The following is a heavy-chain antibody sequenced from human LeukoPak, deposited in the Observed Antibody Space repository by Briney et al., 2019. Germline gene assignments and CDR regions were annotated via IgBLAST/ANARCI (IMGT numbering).Heavy chain of an antibody. CDR3: AKVRSSGWTRGASDI. V-gene: IGHV3-9*03. J-gene: IGHJ3*02. D-gene: IGHD6-19*01. Sequence: SGGSLRLSCAASGFTFDDYAMHWVRQGPGKGLEWVSGINWNSDSIAYADSVKGRFTISRDNAKKSLYLQMNSLRAEDMALYYCAKVRSSGWTRGASDIWGQGTMVTVSS. CDR2: INWNSDSI. CDR1: GFTFDDYA.